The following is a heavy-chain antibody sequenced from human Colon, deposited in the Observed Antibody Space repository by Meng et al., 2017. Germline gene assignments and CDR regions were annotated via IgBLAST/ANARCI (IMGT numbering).Heavy chain of an antibody. CDR3: ARLIAGWPFYFDY. Sequence: LQGLGPGLVRPSGTLSLTCNVSCGSVSSGSHYWSWIRQPPGKGLEWIGYMFHSGTTKYNPSLKSRVSMSVDTTKNQFYLKLTSVTVADTAVFYCARLIAGWPFYFDYWGQGILVTVSS. CDR1: CGSVSSGSHY. D-gene: IGHD6-19*01. J-gene: IGHJ4*02. CDR2: MFHSGTT. V-gene: IGHV4-61*01.